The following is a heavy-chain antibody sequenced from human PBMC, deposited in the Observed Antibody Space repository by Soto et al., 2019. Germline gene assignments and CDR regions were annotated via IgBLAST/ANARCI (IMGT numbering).Heavy chain of an antibody. D-gene: IGHD1-26*01. CDR2: TYYRSKWYY. J-gene: IGHJ4*01. V-gene: IGHV6-1*01. CDR1: GDSVSSNSAG. Sequence: SPTLSLTCVITGDSVSSNSAGWSWVRQSPSRGLEWLGRTYYRSKWYYEYAVSVRGRITINPDTSKNQYSLQLNSVTSEDTAVYFCARGEQYSGRIFDYWGQGTLVTVSS. CDR3: ARGEQYSGRIFDY.